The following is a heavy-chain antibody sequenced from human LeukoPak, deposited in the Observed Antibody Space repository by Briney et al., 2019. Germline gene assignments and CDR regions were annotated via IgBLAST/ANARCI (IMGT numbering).Heavy chain of an antibody. Sequence: PSETLSLTCTVSGGSISSYYWSLIRQPAGRGLEWIGRSYTSGSPNYNPSLKGRVTMSVDTSKNQFSLKLSSVTAADTAVYYCARSGGSGFQLDNWGQGTLVTVSS. V-gene: IGHV4-4*07. CDR3: ARSGGSGFQLDN. CDR1: GGSISSYY. J-gene: IGHJ4*02. D-gene: IGHD3-16*01. CDR2: SYTSGSP.